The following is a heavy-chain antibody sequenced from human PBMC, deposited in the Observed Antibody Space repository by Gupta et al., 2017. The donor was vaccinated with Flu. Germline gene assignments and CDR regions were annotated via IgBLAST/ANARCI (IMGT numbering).Heavy chain of an antibody. CDR2: VNLDGSKT. CDR1: TFSFSNFV. V-gene: IGHV3-74*01. J-gene: IGHJ6*01. Sequence: PLVPSGGGSVQPGRSLRLSCFASTFSFSNFVLPWGSQTPGKGLVCVSRVNLDGSKTDDADTGKSRFTISRDNAKNTLYLQMNSLSAEDTAIYYGARGGRAGLRFSLHFYGGMDVWGQGTTVTVAS. CDR3: ARGGRAGLRFSLHFYGGMDV. D-gene: IGHD2/OR15-2a*01.